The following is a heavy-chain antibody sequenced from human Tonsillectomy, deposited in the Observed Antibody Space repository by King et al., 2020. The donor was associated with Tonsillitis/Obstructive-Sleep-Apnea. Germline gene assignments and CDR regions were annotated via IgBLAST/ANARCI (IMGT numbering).Heavy chain of an antibody. D-gene: IGHD4-11*01. CDR1: GFIFSNYE. J-gene: IGHJ5*02. CDR3: AREETVTLRWFDP. V-gene: IGHV3-48*03. Sequence: QLVQSGGGLVQPGGSLRLSCAASGFIFSNYEMNWVRQAPGKGLEWVSYISSSGSTIYYADSVKGRFTISRDNAKNSLYLQMNSLRAEDTAVYYCAREETVTLRWFDPWGQGTLVTVSS. CDR2: ISSSGSTI.